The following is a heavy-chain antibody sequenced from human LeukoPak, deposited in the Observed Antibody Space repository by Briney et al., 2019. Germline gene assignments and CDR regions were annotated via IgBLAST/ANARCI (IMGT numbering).Heavy chain of an antibody. CDR3: AGAVASYSYADS. CDR1: GFTFSSYA. D-gene: IGHD5-18*01. CDR2: ISFDGSKK. V-gene: IGHV3-30-3*01. Sequence: GSLRLSCAASGFTFSSYAMHWVRQAPGKGLEWVAVISFDGSKKYNADSVKGRFTISRDNSKNTLSLQMNSLRNEDTAVYYCAGAVASYSYADSWGQGTLVTVSS. J-gene: IGHJ4*02.